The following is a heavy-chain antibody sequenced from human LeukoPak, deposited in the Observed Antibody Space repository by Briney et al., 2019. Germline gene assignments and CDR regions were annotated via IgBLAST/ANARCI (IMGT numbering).Heavy chain of an antibody. V-gene: IGHV3-21*01. CDR3: ARDGTMIVVPPSCSFGSCPKDY. Sequence: PGGSLRLSCAASGFTFSSYSMNWVRQAPGKGLEWVSSISSSSSYIYYADSVKGRFTISRDNAKNSLYLQMNSLRAEDTAVYYCARDGTMIVVPPSCSFGSCPKDYWGQGTLVTVSS. D-gene: IGHD3-22*01. CDR2: ISSSSSYI. CDR1: GFTFSSYS. J-gene: IGHJ4*02.